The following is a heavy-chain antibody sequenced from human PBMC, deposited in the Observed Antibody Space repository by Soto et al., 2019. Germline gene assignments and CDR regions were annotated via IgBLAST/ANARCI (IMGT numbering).Heavy chain of an antibody. V-gene: IGHV3-9*01. Sequence: QLVESGGGLVQPGRSLRLSCAASGFTFDDYAMHWVRQAPGKGLEWVSGISWSGDNMAYADSVKGRFITSRDNVKNSLYLQMNSLRVEDTALYQCVIVSYSSLTTLGSAFDVWGQWTMVTVS. CDR3: VIVSYSSLTTLGSAFDV. CDR1: GFTFDDYA. D-gene: IGHD4-4*01. CDR2: ISWSGDNM. J-gene: IGHJ3*01.